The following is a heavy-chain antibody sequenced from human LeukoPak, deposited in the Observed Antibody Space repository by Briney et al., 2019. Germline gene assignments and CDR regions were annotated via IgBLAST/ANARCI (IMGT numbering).Heavy chain of an antibody. V-gene: IGHV4-59*10. CDR3: ARGKYYYDSNSSYRYFDP. CDR1: GGSFSGYY. Sequence: SETLSLTCVVYGGSFSGYYWSWIRQPAGKGLEWIGRIYTTGNANYNPSLKSRVTMSIDTSKKQFSLNLSSVTAADTAVYYCARGKYYYDSNSSYRYFDPWGQGTLVTVSS. CDR2: IYTTGNA. D-gene: IGHD3-22*01. J-gene: IGHJ5*02.